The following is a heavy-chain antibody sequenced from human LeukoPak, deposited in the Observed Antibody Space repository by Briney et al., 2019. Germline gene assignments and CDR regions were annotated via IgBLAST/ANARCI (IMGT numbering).Heavy chain of an antibody. Sequence: PGGSLRLSCVASGFTFSTYAMNWVRQAPGKGLEWVSAISGDGGSTKYTDSEKGQFNLSRDKSKNTIYIQMNSLRVEDTAVYYCAKAHQWYFWSRSYLDYWGQGTLVTVSS. V-gene: IGHV3-23*01. CDR3: AKAHQWYFWSRSYLDY. J-gene: IGHJ4*02. CDR1: GFTFSTYA. CDR2: ISGDGGST. D-gene: IGHD3-3*01.